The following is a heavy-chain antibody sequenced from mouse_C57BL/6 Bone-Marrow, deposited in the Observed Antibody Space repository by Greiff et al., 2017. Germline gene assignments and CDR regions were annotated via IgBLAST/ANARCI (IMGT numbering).Heavy chain of an antibody. J-gene: IGHJ4*01. V-gene: IGHV1-81*01. CDR1: GYTFTSYG. Sequence: VQLQQSGAELARPGASVKLSCKASGYTFTSYGISWVKQRTGQGLEWIGEIYPRSGNTYYNEKFKGKATLTADKSSSTAYMELRSLTSEASADYFCARREYYYAMDYWGQGTSVTVSS. CDR2: IYPRSGNT. CDR3: ARREYYYAMDY.